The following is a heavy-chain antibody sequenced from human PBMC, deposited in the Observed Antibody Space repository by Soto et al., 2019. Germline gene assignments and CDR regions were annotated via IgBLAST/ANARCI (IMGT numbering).Heavy chain of an antibody. CDR1: GGSISSYY. J-gene: IGHJ4*02. D-gene: IGHD6-19*01. Sequence: QVQLQESGPGLVKPSETLSLTSTVSGGSISSYYWSWIRQPPGKGLEWIASVYYSGSTNYNPSLKSRVTISMGTAKNQFSLKMSSVTAADTAVYYCASSSGWYYFDYWGQGTLVIVSS. CDR2: VYYSGST. CDR3: ASSSGWYYFDY. V-gene: IGHV4-59*01.